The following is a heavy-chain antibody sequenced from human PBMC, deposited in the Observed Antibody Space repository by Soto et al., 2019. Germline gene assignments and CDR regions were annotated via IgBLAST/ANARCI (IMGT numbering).Heavy chain of an antibody. CDR2: IWYDGSNK. CDR3: ARAHKTYGDYGSDY. CDR1: GFTFSSYG. J-gene: IGHJ4*02. D-gene: IGHD4-17*01. Sequence: GGSLRLSCAASGFTFSSYGMHWVRQAPGKGLEWVAVIWYDGSNKYYADSVKGRFTISRDNSKNTLYLQMNSLRAEDTAVYYCARAHKTYGDYGSDYWGQGTLVTVSS. V-gene: IGHV3-33*01.